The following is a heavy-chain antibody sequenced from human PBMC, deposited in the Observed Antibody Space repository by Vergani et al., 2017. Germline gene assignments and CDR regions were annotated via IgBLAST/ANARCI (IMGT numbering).Heavy chain of an antibody. V-gene: IGHV4-38-2*01. J-gene: IGHJ4*02. CDR3: AGQVMVVVVKG. CDR2: IYHSGST. D-gene: IGHD3-22*01. Sequence: QVQLQESGPGLVKPSETLSLTCAVSGYSISSGYYWGWIRQPPGKGLEWIGSIYHSGSTYYNPSLKSRVTISVDTSKNQFSLKLSSVTAADTAVYYCAGQVMVVVVKGWGQGTLVTVSS. CDR1: GYSISSGYY.